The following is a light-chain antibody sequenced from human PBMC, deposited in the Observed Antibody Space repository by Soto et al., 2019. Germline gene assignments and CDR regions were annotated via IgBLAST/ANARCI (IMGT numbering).Light chain of an antibody. J-gene: IGKJ5*01. CDR2: QVS. V-gene: IGKV2-30*02. CDR1: ESLVHTDGNTY. Sequence: DVVLTQSPLSLPVTLGQPASISCRSSESLVHTDGNTYLNWFLQRPGQSPRRLIYQVSNRDSGVPDRFSGSGSGTGFTLKISRVEAEDVGVYYCMQGSCWPPITFGQGTRLEIK. CDR3: MQGSCWPPIT.